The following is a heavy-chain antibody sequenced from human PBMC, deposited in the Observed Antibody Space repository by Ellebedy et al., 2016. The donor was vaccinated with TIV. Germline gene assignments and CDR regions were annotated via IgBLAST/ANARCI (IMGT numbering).Heavy chain of an antibody. Sequence: PGGSLRLSCAASGFTFSSYDMHWVRQATGKGLEWVSAIGTAGDTYYPGSVKGRFTISRENAKNSLYLQMNSLRAGDTAVYYCARGETVAYCGGDCSHPPVYGMDVWGQGTTVTVSS. V-gene: IGHV3-13*01. CDR2: IGTAGDT. J-gene: IGHJ6*02. D-gene: IGHD2-21*02. CDR3: ARGETVAYCGGDCSHPPVYGMDV. CDR1: GFTFSSYD.